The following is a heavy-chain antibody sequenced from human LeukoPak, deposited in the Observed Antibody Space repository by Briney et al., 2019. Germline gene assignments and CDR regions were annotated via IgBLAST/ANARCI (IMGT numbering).Heavy chain of an antibody. Sequence: GGSLRLSCAASGFTFSSYSMNWVRQAPGKGLEWVSYISSSSSTIYYADSVKGRLTISRDNAKNSLYLQMNSLRAEDTAVYYCAMASLLYGDYIHWGQGTLVTVSS. V-gene: IGHV3-48*04. D-gene: IGHD4-17*01. CDR1: GFTFSSYS. CDR3: AMASLLYGDYIH. CDR2: ISSSSSTI. J-gene: IGHJ4*02.